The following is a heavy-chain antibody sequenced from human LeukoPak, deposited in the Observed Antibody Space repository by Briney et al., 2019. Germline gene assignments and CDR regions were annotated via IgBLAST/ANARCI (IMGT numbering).Heavy chain of an antibody. J-gene: IGHJ4*02. CDR1: GFTFSSYD. CDR2: IGFAGDT. Sequence: PGGSLRLSCAASGFTFSSYDMHWVRQATGKGLEWVSAIGFAGDTYYAGSVKGRFTISRENAKKSLYLQMNSLRAEDTAVYYCARDRRGGYDWSFDYWGQGTLVTVSS. D-gene: IGHD5-12*01. CDR3: ARDRRGGYDWSFDY. V-gene: IGHV3-13*04.